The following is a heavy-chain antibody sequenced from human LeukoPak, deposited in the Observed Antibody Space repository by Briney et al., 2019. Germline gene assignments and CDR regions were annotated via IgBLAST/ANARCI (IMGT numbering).Heavy chain of an antibody. CDR1: GGSFSGYY. CDR3: VRTRLQDWFDP. Sequence: PSETLSLTCAVYGGSFSGYYWSWIRQPPGKGLEWIGEINHSGSTNYNPSLKSRVTISVDTSKNQFSLKLSSVAAADTAVYYCVRTRLQDWFDPWGQGTLVTVSP. J-gene: IGHJ5*02. V-gene: IGHV4-34*01. CDR2: INHSGST. D-gene: IGHD2-15*01.